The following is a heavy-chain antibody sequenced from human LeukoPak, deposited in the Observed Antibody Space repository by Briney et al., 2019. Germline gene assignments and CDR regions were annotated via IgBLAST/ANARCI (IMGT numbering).Heavy chain of an antibody. D-gene: IGHD1-26*01. V-gene: IGHV3-74*01. CDR3: ARVYSGSSFDY. J-gene: IGHJ4*02. CDR2: VNSDGSST. CDR1: GFTFSSYW. Sequence: GGSLRLSCAASGFTFSSYWMHWVRHAPGKGLVWVSRVNSDGSSTNYADSVKGRFTISRDNAKSTLYLQMNSLRADDTAVYYCARVYSGSSFDYWGPGTLVTVSS.